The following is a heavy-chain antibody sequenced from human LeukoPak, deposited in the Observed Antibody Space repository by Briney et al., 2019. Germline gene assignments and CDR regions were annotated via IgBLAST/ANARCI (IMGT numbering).Heavy chain of an antibody. V-gene: IGHV3-43*01. Sequence: PGGSLRLSCAASGFTFDDYTMHWVRQPPGKGLEWVSLITWDGGTTYYGDSVKGRFTVSRDNGENSLYLQMNSLTTEDTALYHCAKASGGCSYGIQHWGQGTLVTVSS. D-gene: IGHD5-18*01. CDR1: GFTFDDYT. J-gene: IGHJ1*01. CDR2: ITWDGGTT. CDR3: AKASGGCSYGIQH.